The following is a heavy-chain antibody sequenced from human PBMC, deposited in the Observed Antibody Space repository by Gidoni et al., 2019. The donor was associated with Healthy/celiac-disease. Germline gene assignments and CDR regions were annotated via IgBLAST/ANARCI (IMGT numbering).Heavy chain of an antibody. CDR3: ARAPGAGSGSPNWFDP. Sequence: QVQLQESGPGLVKPSETLSLPCTVSGYSISSGYYWGWIRQPPGKGLEWIGSIYHSGSTYYNPSLKSRVTISVDTSKNQFSLKLSSVTAADTAVYYCARAPGAGSGSPNWFDPWGQGTLVTVSS. V-gene: IGHV4-38-2*02. D-gene: IGHD3-10*01. CDR1: GYSISSGYY. J-gene: IGHJ5*02. CDR2: IYHSGST.